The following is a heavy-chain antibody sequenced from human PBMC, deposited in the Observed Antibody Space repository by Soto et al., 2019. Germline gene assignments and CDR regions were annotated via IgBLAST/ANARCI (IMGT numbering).Heavy chain of an antibody. Sequence: EVQLLESGGGLVQPGGSLRLSCAASGFTFSSYAMSWVRQAPGKGLEWVSAISGSGGSTYYADSVKGRFTISRDNSKNTLYLQMNSLRAEDTAVYYCAKDLFLGVVGATYYFDYWGQGTLVXVSS. J-gene: IGHJ4*02. CDR1: GFTFSSYA. CDR2: ISGSGGST. CDR3: AKDLFLGVVGATYYFDY. D-gene: IGHD1-26*01. V-gene: IGHV3-23*01.